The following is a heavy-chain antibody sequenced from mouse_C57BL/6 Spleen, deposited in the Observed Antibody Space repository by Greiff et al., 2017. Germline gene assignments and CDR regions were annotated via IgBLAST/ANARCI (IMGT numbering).Heavy chain of an antibody. Sequence: QVQLQQSGPELVKPGASVKISCKASGYAFSSSWMNWVKQRPGKGLEWIGRIYPGDGDTNYNGKFKGKATLTADKSSSTAYMQLSSLTSEDSAVYVCARRPSYDGSSYDYAMDDWGQGTSVTVSS. CDR1: GYAFSSSW. CDR3: ARRPSYDGSSYDYAMDD. CDR2: IYPGDGDT. D-gene: IGHD1-1*01. V-gene: IGHV1-82*01. J-gene: IGHJ4*01.